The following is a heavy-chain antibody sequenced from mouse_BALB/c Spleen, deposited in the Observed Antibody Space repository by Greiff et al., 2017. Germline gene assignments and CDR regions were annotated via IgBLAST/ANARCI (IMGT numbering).Heavy chain of an antibody. D-gene: IGHD4-1*01. Sequence: VQLQQSGAELARPGASVKLSCKASGYTFTSYWMQWVKQRPGQGLEWIGAIYPGDGDTRYTQKFKGKATLTADKSSSTAYMQLSSLASEDSAVYYCARLGNWDGGYYAMDYWGQGTSVTVSS. J-gene: IGHJ4*01. CDR1: GYTFTSYW. CDR2: IYPGDGDT. CDR3: ARLGNWDGGYYAMDY. V-gene: IGHV1-87*01.